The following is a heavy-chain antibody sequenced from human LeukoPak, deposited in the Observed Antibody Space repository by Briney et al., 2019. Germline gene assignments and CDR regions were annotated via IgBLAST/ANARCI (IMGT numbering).Heavy chain of an antibody. CDR3: ARGPRWDYYYYMDV. CDR2: IYYSGST. V-gene: IGHV4-39*07. Sequence: PSETLSLTCTVSGGSISSSSYYWGWIRQPPGKGLEWIGSIYYSGSTYYNPSLKSRVTISVDTSKNQFSLKLSSVTAADTAVYYCARGPRWDYYYYMDVWGKGTTVTISS. CDR1: GGSISSSSYY. D-gene: IGHD3-16*01. J-gene: IGHJ6*03.